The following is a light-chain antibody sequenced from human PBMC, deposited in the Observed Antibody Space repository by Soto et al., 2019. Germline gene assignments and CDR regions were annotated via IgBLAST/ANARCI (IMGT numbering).Light chain of an antibody. Sequence: QSVLSQPPSASGTPGQRVTISCSGSSSNIGSNTVSWYQQLPGTAPKLVIYSNDQRPSGAPDRFSGSKSGTSVSLAISGLQSEDEADYYCAAWDDSLNGQVFGTGTKVTVL. V-gene: IGLV1-44*01. J-gene: IGLJ1*01. CDR1: SSNIGSNT. CDR2: SND. CDR3: AAWDDSLNGQV.